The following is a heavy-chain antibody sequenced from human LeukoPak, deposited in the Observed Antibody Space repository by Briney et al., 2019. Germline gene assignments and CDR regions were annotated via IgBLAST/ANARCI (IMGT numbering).Heavy chain of an antibody. D-gene: IGHD2-15*01. CDR2: IYYSGST. CDR1: GDSVSSGSYY. V-gene: IGHV4-61*01. J-gene: IGHJ4*02. CDR3: ARARLGGYCSGGSCCHFDY. Sequence: SGPTLVKPSETLSLTCTVSGDSVSSGSYYWSWIRQPPGKGLEWIGYIYYSGSTNYNPSLKSRVTISVDTSKNQFSLKLSSVTAADTAVYYCARARLGGYCSGGSCCHFDYWGQGTLVTVSS.